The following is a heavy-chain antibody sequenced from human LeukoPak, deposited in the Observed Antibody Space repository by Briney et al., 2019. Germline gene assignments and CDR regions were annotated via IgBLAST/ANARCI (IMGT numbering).Heavy chain of an antibody. CDR3: TTLHYDFWSGYYHFDY. Sequence: GGSLRLSCAASGFTFSNAWMSWVRQAPGKGLEWVGRIKSKTDGGTTDYAAPVKGRFTISRDDSKNTLYLQMNGLKTEDTAVYYCTTLHYDFWSGYYHFDYWGQGTLVTVSS. D-gene: IGHD3-3*01. CDR2: IKSKTDGGTT. CDR1: GFTFSNAW. V-gene: IGHV3-15*01. J-gene: IGHJ4*02.